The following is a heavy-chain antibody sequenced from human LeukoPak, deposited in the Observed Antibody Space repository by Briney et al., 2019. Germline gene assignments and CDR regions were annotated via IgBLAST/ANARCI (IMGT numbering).Heavy chain of an antibody. CDR1: GFTFDDYT. CDR2: ISWDGGST. Sequence: GGSLRLSCAASGFTFDDYTMHWVRQAPGKGLEWVSLISWDGGSTYYADSVKGRFTISRDNSKNSLYLQMNSLRTEDTALYYCAKALSGRAYYYMDVWGKGATVTVSS. V-gene: IGHV3-43*01. CDR3: AKALSGRAYYYMDV. D-gene: IGHD2-15*01. J-gene: IGHJ6*03.